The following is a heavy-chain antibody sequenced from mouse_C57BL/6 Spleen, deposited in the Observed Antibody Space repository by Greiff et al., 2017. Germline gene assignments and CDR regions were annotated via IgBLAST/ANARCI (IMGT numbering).Heavy chain of an antibody. J-gene: IGHJ2*01. V-gene: IGHV1-54*01. CDR3: AKDWDGKGYFDY. CDR1: GYAFTNYL. D-gene: IGHD4-1*01. Sequence: QVQLQQSGAELVRPGTSVKVSCKASGYAFTNYLLEWVKQRPGQGLEWIGVINPGSGGTNYNEKFKGKATLSADKSSSTAYMQLSSLTSEDSAVYFCAKDWDGKGYFDYWGQGTTLTVSS. CDR2: INPGSGGT.